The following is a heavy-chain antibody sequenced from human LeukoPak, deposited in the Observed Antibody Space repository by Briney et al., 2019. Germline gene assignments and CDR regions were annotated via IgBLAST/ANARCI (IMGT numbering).Heavy chain of an antibody. D-gene: IGHD4-11*01. V-gene: IGHV3-7*04. Sequence: PGGSLRLSCAASGFTFDTYWMTWVRQAPGKGLEWVANIKPDGSSTYHVDSVQGRFTISRDNAKNSLYLQMISLRVEDTAVYYCARAINYNFDYWGQGTLVTVS. J-gene: IGHJ4*02. CDR1: GFTFDTYW. CDR3: ARAINYNFDY. CDR2: IKPDGSST.